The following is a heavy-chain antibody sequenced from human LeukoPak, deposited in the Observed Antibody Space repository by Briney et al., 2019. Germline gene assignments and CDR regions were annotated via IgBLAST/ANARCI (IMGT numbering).Heavy chain of an antibody. D-gene: IGHD7-27*01. V-gene: IGHV1-18*01. CDR2: INGDSGST. Sequence: ASVNVSCKASGYTFTSYGISWVRQAPGQGPEWMGWINGDSGSTKYSQNLQGRITMTTDTSTSTAYMELRSLRSDDTAVYYCARVTGVARLDCWGQGTLVTVSS. CDR3: ARVTGVARLDC. J-gene: IGHJ4*02. CDR1: GYTFTSYG.